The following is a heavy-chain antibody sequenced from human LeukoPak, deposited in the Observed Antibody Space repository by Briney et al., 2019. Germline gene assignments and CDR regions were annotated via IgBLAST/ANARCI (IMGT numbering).Heavy chain of an antibody. D-gene: IGHD1-14*01. V-gene: IGHV3-21*01. J-gene: IGHJ4*02. Sequence: PGGSLRLSCAASGFTFSSYSMNWVRQAPGKGLEWVSSISSSSSYIYYADSVKGRFAISRDNAKNSLYLQMNSLRAEDTAVYYCARDPHAQYQQAQPNDYWGQGTLVTVSS. CDR3: ARDPHAQYQQAQPNDY. CDR1: GFTFSSYS. CDR2: ISSSSSYI.